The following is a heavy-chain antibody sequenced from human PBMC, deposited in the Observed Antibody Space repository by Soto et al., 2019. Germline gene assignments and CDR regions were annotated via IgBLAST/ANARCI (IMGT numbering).Heavy chain of an antibody. CDR1: GGSINNNFW. V-gene: IGHV4-4*02. CDR3: VRGNDNYDFWNNWSLDP. D-gene: IGHD3-3*01. CDR2: IYQTGSI. Sequence: SETLSLTCAVSGGSINNNFWSWFRQPPGKGLEWIGEIYQTGSINYNPSLRSRVTISVDKSKNQLSLKVDSVTAADTAFYYCVRGNDNYDFWNNWSLDPWGQGTLVTVSS. J-gene: IGHJ5*02.